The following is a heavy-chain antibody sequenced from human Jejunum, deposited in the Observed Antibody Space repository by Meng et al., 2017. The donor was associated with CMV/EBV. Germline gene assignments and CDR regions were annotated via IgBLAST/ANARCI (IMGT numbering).Heavy chain of an antibody. CDR3: VRSGGTLDY. Sequence: RLSCAASGVTLSPYWMHWVRQAPGGGLVWLSHVNPDGTTTTYADSVKGRFTISRDNAKNTLYLQMNSLRAEDTAVYYCVRSGGTLDYWGQGTLVTVSS. CDR1: GVTLSPYW. J-gene: IGHJ4*02. V-gene: IGHV3-74*01. D-gene: IGHD2-8*02. CDR2: VNPDGTTT.